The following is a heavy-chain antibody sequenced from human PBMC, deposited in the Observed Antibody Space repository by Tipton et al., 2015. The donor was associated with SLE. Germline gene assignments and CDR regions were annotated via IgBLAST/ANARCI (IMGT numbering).Heavy chain of an antibody. CDR3: ARGGGGIYCGGDCYGYYFDY. J-gene: IGHJ4*02. Sequence: QLVQSGPEVKKPGASVKVSCKASGYTFTSYDINWVRQATGQGLGWMGWMNPNSGNTGYAKKFQGRVTMTRKTSISTAYMELSSLRSEETAVYYCARGGGGIYCGGDCYGYYFDYLGQGTLVTVSS. D-gene: IGHD2-21*01. CDR2: MNPNSGNT. V-gene: IGHV1-8*02. CDR1: GYTFTSYD.